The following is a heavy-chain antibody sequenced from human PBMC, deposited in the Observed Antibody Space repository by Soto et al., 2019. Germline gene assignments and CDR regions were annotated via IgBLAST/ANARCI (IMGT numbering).Heavy chain of an antibody. V-gene: IGHV3-21*01. D-gene: IGHD3-22*01. CDR1: GFTFSSYS. CDR2: ISSSSSYI. Sequence: EVQLVESGGGLVKPGGSLRLSCAASGFTFSSYSMNWVRQAPGKGLEWVSSISSSSSYIYYADSVKGRFTISRDNAKNSRYLQMNSLRAEDTAVYYCARTQAWNYYDSSGQGPFDYWGQGTLVTVSS. CDR3: ARTQAWNYYDSSGQGPFDY. J-gene: IGHJ4*02.